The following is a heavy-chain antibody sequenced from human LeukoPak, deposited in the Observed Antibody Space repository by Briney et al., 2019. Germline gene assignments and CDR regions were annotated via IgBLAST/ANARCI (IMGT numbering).Heavy chain of an antibody. CDR3: ARDHDKAFDQ. Sequence: SETLSLTCTVSGASISSYYWSWIRQPAGKGLEWIGRIYTSGSTNYNPSLTSRVTMSADTSRNQFSLKLSSVTGADTAVYYCARDHDKAFDQRGQGTLVTVSS. CDR1: GASISSYY. D-gene: IGHD3-9*01. CDR2: IYTSGST. V-gene: IGHV4-4*07. J-gene: IGHJ4*02.